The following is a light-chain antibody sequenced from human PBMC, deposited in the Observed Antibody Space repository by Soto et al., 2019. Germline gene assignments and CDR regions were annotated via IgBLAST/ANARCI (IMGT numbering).Light chain of an antibody. CDR1: QSISNL. J-gene: IGKJ2*01. CDR3: QQSYTTPYT. CDR2: AAS. V-gene: IGKV1-39*01. Sequence: DIQMTQFPSSLSASVGDRVTITCRASQSISNLLNWYQQEPGKAPKLLIYAASRLQSGVPSRFSGSGSATDFTLTISSLQPEDFAIYSCQQSYTTPYTFGQGTKLEIK.